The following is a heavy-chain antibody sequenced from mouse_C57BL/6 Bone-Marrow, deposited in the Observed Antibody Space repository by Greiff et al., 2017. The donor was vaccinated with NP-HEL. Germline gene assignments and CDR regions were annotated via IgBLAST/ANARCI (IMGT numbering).Heavy chain of an antibody. CDR3: ARFDGPVDY. D-gene: IGHD2-3*01. CDR1: GYTFTSYW. V-gene: IGHV1-59*01. J-gene: IGHJ2*01. Sequence: QVQLKQPGAELVRPGTSVKLSCKASGYTFTSYWMHWVKQRPGQGLEWIGVIDPSDSYTNYNQKFKGKATLTVDTSSSTAYMQLSSLTSEDSAVYYCARFDGPVDYWGQGTTLTVSS. CDR2: IDPSDSYT.